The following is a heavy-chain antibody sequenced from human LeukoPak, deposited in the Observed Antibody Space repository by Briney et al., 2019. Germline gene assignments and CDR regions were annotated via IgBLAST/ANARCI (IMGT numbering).Heavy chain of an antibody. CDR3: ARDTKYAFDN. D-gene: IGHD2-2*01. CDR1: GFTFSDYS. Sequence: PGGSLRLSCAASGFTFSDYSMNWVRQAPGKGLEWISYVGISSGNTKYADSVKGRFTISGDKAKNSLYLQMNSLRVVDTAVYYCARDTKYAFDNWGQGTLVTVSS. CDR2: VGISSGNT. V-gene: IGHV3-48*01. J-gene: IGHJ4*02.